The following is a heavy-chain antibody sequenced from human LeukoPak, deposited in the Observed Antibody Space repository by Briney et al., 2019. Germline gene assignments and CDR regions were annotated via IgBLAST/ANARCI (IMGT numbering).Heavy chain of an antibody. D-gene: IGHD3-10*01. V-gene: IGHV1-46*01. CDR3: ASGSAYYYYYYYMDV. CDR2: INPSGGST. Sequence: GASVKVSCKASGYTFTSYYMHWVRQAPGQGLEWMGIINPSGGSTSYAQKFQGRVTMTRDTSTSTVYMELSRLRSDDTAVYYCASGSAYYYYYYYMDVWGKGTTVTVSS. CDR1: GYTFTSYY. J-gene: IGHJ6*03.